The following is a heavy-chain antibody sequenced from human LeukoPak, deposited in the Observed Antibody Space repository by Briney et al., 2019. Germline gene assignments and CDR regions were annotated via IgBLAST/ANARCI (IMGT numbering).Heavy chain of an antibody. Sequence: GGTLRLSCEASGFTFSTYAMSWVRQPPGKGLEWVSSIPGTGGSTFYADSAKGRFTISRDNSKNTLYLQMNSLRAEDTAVYYCANNYDFWSGVDYWGQGTLVTVSS. V-gene: IGHV3-23*01. CDR2: IPGTGGST. J-gene: IGHJ4*02. D-gene: IGHD3-3*01. CDR3: ANNYDFWSGVDY. CDR1: GFTFSTYA.